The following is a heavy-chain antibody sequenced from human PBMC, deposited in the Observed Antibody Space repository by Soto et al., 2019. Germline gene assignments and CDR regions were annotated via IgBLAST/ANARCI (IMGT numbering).Heavy chain of an antibody. J-gene: IGHJ4*02. CDR1: GFTFSSYA. CDR2: ISGSGGST. V-gene: IGHV3-23*01. CDR3: ARRSSGWYFDY. Sequence: EVQLLESGGGLVQPGGSLRLSCAASGFTFSSYAMSWVRQAPGKGLEWASAISGSGGSTYYADSVKGRFTISRDNSKTTLYLQMNSLRAEDTAVYYCARRSSGWYFDYWGQGTLVTVSS. D-gene: IGHD6-19*01.